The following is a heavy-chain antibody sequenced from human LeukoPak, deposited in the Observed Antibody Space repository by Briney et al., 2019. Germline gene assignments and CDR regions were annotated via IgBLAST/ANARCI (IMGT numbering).Heavy chain of an antibody. J-gene: IGHJ4*02. CDR2: ISAHTDDT. CDR3: ARESAGDFAF. D-gene: IGHD7-27*01. V-gene: IGHV1-18*01. CDR1: GYTFTNYG. Sequence: ASVKVSCKASGYTFTNYGINWVRQAPGQGLEWVGWISAHTDDTNYAQKVQGRVTMTTDTSTSSVYMALRRLQSDDTAIYYCARESAGDFAFWGQGTLVTVSS.